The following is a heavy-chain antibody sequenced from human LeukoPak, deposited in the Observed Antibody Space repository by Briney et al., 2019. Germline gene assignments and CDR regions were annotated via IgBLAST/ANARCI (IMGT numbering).Heavy chain of an antibody. J-gene: IGHJ5*02. CDR3: AREGYCSGGSCYSRRDWFDP. CDR1: GFTFSSYS. CDR2: ISSSSSYI. Sequence: GGSLRLSCAASGFTFSSYSMNWVRQAPGKGLEWVSSISSSSSYIYYADSVKGRFTISRDNAKNSLYLQMNSLRAEDTAVYYCAREGYCSGGSCYSRRDWFDPWGQGTLVTVSS. D-gene: IGHD2-15*01. V-gene: IGHV3-21*01.